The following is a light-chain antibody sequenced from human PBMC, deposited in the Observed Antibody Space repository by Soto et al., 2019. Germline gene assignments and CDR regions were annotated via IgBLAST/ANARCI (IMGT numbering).Light chain of an antibody. V-gene: IGLV3-21*04. Sequence: SYELTQPPSVSVAPGKTARIPCGGDNIGSKSVHWYMQQPGQAPRLVLYYDSDRPSGIPERFSGSNSGNTATLTISRVEAGDEADYYCQMWNSLSDNVVFGGGTKVTVL. CDR1: NIGSKS. J-gene: IGLJ3*02. CDR2: YDS. CDR3: QMWNSLSDNVV.